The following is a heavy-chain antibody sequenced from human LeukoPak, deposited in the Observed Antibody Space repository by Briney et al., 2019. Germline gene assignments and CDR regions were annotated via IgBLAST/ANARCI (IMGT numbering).Heavy chain of an antibody. V-gene: IGHV3-23*01. CDR2: ISSSSSYT. J-gene: IGHJ4*02. CDR3: AKELTRRVLLWFGDEVYFDY. D-gene: IGHD3-10*01. Sequence: GGPLRLSCAAAGFTVISYAISWVRQAPGRGLEWVSYISSSSSYTNYADSVRGRFTISRDNSKNTLYLQMNSLRAEDTAVYYCAKELTRRVLLWFGDEVYFDYWGQGTLVTVSS. CDR1: GFTVISYA.